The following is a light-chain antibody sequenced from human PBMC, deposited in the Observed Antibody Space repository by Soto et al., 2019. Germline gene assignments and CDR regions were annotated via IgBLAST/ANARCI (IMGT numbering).Light chain of an antibody. CDR1: NIGSMS. J-gene: IGLJ2*01. CDR3: HVWDSDSDHPV. Sequence: SYELTQPPSVSVAPGQTARITCGGNNIGSMSVHWYQQKPGQAPVLVIYYEIDRPSGIPERFSGSNSGNTAILTITRVDAGDEADYYCHVWDSDSDHPVFGGGTKLTVL. CDR2: YEI. V-gene: IGLV3-21*04.